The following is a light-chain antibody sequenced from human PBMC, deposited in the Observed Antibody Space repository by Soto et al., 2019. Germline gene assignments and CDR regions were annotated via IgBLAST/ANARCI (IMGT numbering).Light chain of an antibody. CDR1: SSNIGAGYE. CDR3: QSYDSNLSGYV. V-gene: IGLV1-40*01. J-gene: IGLJ1*01. CDR2: ENN. Sequence: QSVLTQPPSVSEAPGQRVTISCTGSSSNIGAGYEAHWYQQVPGTAPKLLIYENNNRPSGVPDRFSGSKSGTSASLAITGLQAEDEAEYYCQSYDSNLSGYVFGTRTKVTVL.